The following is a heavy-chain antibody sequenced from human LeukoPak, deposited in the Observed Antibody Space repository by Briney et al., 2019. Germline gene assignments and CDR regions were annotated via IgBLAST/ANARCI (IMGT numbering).Heavy chain of an antibody. CDR1: GFTFSSYS. J-gene: IGHJ5*02. Sequence: GGSLRLSCAASGFTFSSYSMSWVRQAPGQGLEWVSSISGSHTYIYYADSVKGRFTIARDNAKNSLYLQMNSLRAEDTAVYYCTTDPGTTDWFDPWGQGTLVTVSS. V-gene: IGHV3-21*01. CDR2: ISGSHTYI. D-gene: IGHD1-1*01. CDR3: TTDPGTTDWFDP.